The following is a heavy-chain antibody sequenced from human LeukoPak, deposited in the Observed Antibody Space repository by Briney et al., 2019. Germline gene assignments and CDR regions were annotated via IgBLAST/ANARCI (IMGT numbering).Heavy chain of an antibody. CDR2: IYPGDSET. V-gene: IGHV5-51*01. J-gene: IGHJ4*02. CDR1: GYSFTNSW. CDR3: ALKQWPDY. Sequence: GESLRISCKVSGYSFTNSWITWVRQMPGKGPEWMGIIYPGDSETRYSPSFQGQVTISADKSINTAYLQWSSLKASDTAMYYCALKQWPDYWGQGTLVTVSS. D-gene: IGHD6-19*01.